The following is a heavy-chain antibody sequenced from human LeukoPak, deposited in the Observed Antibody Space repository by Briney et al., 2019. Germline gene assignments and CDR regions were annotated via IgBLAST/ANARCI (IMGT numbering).Heavy chain of an antibody. CDR3: ARGGSSGYYGAYFDY. D-gene: IGHD3-22*01. Sequence: APVKVSSKASGYTFTSYGLSWVRQAPGQRLEWMGWISAYNGNTNYAQMLQGRVTMTTDTSTSTAYMELRSLRSDDTAVYYCARGGSSGYYGAYFDYWGQGTLVTVSS. V-gene: IGHV1-18*01. CDR1: GYTFTSYG. CDR2: ISAYNGNT. J-gene: IGHJ4*02.